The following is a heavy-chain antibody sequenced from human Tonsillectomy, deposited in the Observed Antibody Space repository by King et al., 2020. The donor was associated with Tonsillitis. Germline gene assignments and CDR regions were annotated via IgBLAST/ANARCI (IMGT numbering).Heavy chain of an antibody. CDR2: MNPNSGNT. V-gene: IGHV1-8*01. CDR1: GYTFTSYD. Sequence: VQLVESGAEGENPGASVKGSCKASGYTFTSYDINWVRQATGQGLEWLGWMNPNSGNTGDAQKFQCRVTLTRDTSISTAYMELTSLRSEDTAVYYCARGMFYFDSSGYRYYYYGMDVWGQGTTVTVSS. J-gene: IGHJ6*02. D-gene: IGHD3-22*01. CDR3: ARGMFYFDSSGYRYYYYGMDV.